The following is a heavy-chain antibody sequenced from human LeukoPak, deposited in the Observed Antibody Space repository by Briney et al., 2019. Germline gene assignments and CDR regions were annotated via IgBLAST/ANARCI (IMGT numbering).Heavy chain of an antibody. D-gene: IGHD4-23*01. CDR3: ARGDYGGDYFDY. J-gene: IGHJ4*02. CDR1: GFTVSSSY. Sequence: GGPLRLSCAASGFTVSSSYMSWVRQAPGKGLEWVSIISSAGTTYYADSVKGRFTISRDNSKNTVYLQVKSLRDEDTAVYYCARGDYGGDYFDYWGQGTLVTVSS. V-gene: IGHV3-66*01. CDR2: ISSAGTT.